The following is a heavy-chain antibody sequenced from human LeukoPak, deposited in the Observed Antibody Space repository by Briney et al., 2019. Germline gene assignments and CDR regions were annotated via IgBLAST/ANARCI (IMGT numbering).Heavy chain of an antibody. V-gene: IGHV3-43*02. CDR3: AKESGKLDY. J-gene: IGHJ4*02. Sequence: GGSLRLSCVVSGINFADYAMHWVRQPPGKGLEWVSLISADGGSTFSAGSVKGRFSISRDNSKNSLYLQMNSLRSEDTAMYYCAKESGKLDYWGQGTLVAVSS. CDR1: GINFADYA. D-gene: IGHD3-10*01. CDR2: ISADGGST.